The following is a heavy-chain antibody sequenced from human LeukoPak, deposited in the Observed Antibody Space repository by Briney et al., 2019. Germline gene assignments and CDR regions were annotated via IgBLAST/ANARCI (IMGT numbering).Heavy chain of an antibody. V-gene: IGHV3-23*01. CDR1: GFTFSSYG. D-gene: IGHD1-26*01. J-gene: IGHJ6*03. CDR3: AKSSGSVRHFYYYYMDV. CDR2: ISGSGGST. Sequence: GGTLRLSCAASGFTFSSYGMRWVRQAPGKGLEWVSAISGSGGSTYYADSVKGRFTISRDNSKNTLYLQMHSLRAEDTALYYCAKSSGSVRHFYYYYMDVWGKATTVTVSS.